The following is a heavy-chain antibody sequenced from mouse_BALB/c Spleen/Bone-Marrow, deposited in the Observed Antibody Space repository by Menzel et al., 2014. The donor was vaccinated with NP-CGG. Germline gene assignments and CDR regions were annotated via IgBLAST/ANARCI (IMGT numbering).Heavy chain of an antibody. J-gene: IGHJ2*01. Sequence: VQLKQSGAELVKPGASVKLSCTASGFNIKDTYMHWVKQRPEQGLEWIGRIDPANGNTKYDPKFQGKATITADTSSNTAYLQLSSLTPEDTAVYYCARYYYGSSLFDYWGQGTTLTVSS. CDR2: IDPANGNT. CDR1: GFNIKDTY. D-gene: IGHD1-1*01. V-gene: IGHV14-3*02. CDR3: ARYYYGSSLFDY.